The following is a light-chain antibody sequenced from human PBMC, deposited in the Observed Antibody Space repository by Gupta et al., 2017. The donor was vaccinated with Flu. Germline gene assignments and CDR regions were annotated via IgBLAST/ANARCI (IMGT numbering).Light chain of an antibody. V-gene: IGLV2-14*01. Sequence: QSALTQPASVSGSPGQSITISCIGTSSDVGGYNYVSWYQQHPGIAPKLLIYEVSNRPSGVSNRFSGSKSGNTASLTISGLQAEDEADYYCSSYSSSSTLFVVGTGTKVTVL. CDR1: SSDVGGYNY. CDR3: SSYSSSSTLFV. J-gene: IGLJ1*01. CDR2: EVS.